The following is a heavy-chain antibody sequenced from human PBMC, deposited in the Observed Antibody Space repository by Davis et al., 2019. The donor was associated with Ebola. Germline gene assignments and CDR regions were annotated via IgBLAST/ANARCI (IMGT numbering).Heavy chain of an antibody. Sequence: MPSETLSLTCAVSGGSISSGGYSWSWIRQPPGKGLEWIGYIYYSGSTYYNPSLKSRLTISVDTSKNQFSLKLSSVTAADTAVYYCARVDSIAAPGKVYHYGMDVWGQGTTVTVSS. CDR2: IYYSGST. V-gene: IGHV4-30-4*07. CDR1: GGSISSGGYS. J-gene: IGHJ6*02. D-gene: IGHD6-13*01. CDR3: ARVDSIAAPGKVYHYGMDV.